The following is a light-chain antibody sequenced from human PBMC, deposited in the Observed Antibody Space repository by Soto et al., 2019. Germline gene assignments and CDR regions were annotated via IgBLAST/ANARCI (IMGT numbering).Light chain of an antibody. J-gene: IGLJ1*01. Sequence: QSARTQPPSASWPPGHSVAISCTGTKNDIGVYDFVSWYQHHPGKAPRLIIYEVVQRPSGVPDRFSGSKSGNTASLTVSGLQAADEAGYFCKSYAGSNNYVFGRGTKVTAL. CDR2: EVV. CDR1: KNDIGVYDF. V-gene: IGLV2-8*01. CDR3: KSYAGSNNYV.